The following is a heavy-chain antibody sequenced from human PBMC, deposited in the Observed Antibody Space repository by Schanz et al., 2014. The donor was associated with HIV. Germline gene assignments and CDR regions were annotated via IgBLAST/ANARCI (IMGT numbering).Heavy chain of an antibody. J-gene: IGHJ4*02. CDR1: GYTFTSYD. CDR3: VRDSTDYYDSSGYQY. V-gene: IGHV1-8*01. D-gene: IGHD3-22*01. CDR2: MNPNSGNT. Sequence: QVQLVQSGAEVKKPGASVKVSCKASGYTFTSYDINWVRQATGQGLEWMGWMNPNSGNTGYAQKFQGRVTMTRNTSISTAYMELSSLRSDETAVYYCVRDSTDYYDSSGYQYWGQGTLVTVSS.